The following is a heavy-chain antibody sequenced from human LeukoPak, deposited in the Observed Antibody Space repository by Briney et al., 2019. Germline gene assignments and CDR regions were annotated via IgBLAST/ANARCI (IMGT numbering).Heavy chain of an antibody. J-gene: IGHJ4*02. CDR1: GYSISSGYY. CDR2: IYHSGST. Sequence: SETLSLTCTASGYSISSGYYWGWIRQPPGKGLEWIGSIYHSGSTYYNPSLKSRVTISVDTSKNQFSLKLSSVTAADTAVYYCAREYYDFWSGHTPNFDYWGQGTLVTVSS. D-gene: IGHD3-3*01. V-gene: IGHV4-38-2*02. CDR3: AREYYDFWSGHTPNFDY.